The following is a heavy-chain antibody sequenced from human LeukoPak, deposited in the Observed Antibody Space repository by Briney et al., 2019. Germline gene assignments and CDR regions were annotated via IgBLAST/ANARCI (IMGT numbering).Heavy chain of an antibody. CDR2: IYHSGST. D-gene: IGHD6-13*01. J-gene: IGHJ4*02. CDR3: ATGYSSTWYYFDY. CDR1: GDSISSYY. V-gene: IGHV4-59*01. Sequence: SETLSLTCTVSGDSISSYYWSWIRQPPGKGLEWIGYIYHSGSTNYNPSLKSQVTISADTSKDQFALKLASVTAADTAVYYCATGYSSTWYYFDYWGQGTLVTVSS.